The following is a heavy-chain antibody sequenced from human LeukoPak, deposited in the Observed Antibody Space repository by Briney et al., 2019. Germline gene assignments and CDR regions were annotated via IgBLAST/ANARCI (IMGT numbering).Heavy chain of an antibody. CDR3: ARAGGQL. V-gene: IGHV4-39*07. Sequence: SETLSLTCTVSGGSISSSSYYWGWIRQSPGKGLEWIGSIYYSGSTDYNPSLKSRVTISVDTSKNQFSLKLSSVTAADTAVYYCARAGGQLWGQGTLVTVSS. CDR2: IYYSGST. CDR1: GGSISSSSYY. J-gene: IGHJ1*01.